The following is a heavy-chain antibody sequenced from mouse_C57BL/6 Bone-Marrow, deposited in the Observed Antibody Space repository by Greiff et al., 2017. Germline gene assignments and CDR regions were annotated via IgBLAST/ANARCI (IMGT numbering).Heavy chain of an antibody. CDR2: RSYDGSN. Sequence: EVKLVESGPGLVKPSPSLSLTCSVTGYSITSGYYWNWIRQFPGNKLEWMGYRSYDGSNNYNPSFKNRISITRDPAKNQFFLKLNSVTTEDTATYYCARRGYGSPFAYWGQGTLVTVSA. J-gene: IGHJ3*01. D-gene: IGHD1-1*01. CDR3: ARRGYGSPFAY. CDR1: GYSITSGYY. V-gene: IGHV3-6*01.